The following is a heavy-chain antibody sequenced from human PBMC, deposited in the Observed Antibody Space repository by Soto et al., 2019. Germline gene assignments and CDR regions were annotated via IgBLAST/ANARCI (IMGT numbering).Heavy chain of an antibody. CDR1: GVSISSHY. J-gene: IGHJ4*02. CDR2: ISYSGGT. D-gene: IGHD6-13*01. CDR3: ATISAALTY. V-gene: IGHV4-59*11. Sequence: PSETLSLTCTVSGVSISSHYWSWIRQAPGQGLEWIGCISYSGGTKYNPSPQSRVTISVDTSKNQFSLKLGSVTAADTAVYYCATISAALTYWGQGTLVTVSS.